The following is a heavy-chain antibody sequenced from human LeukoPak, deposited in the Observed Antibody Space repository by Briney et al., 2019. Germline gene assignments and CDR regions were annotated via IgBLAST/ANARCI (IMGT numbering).Heavy chain of an antibody. Sequence: SETLSLTCTVSSGSISTSNYYWGWVRQPPGKALEWIGNIFYSGSTYYSPSLKSRVTISLDTSRNQFSLKLNSVTAADTAVYYCASRKLGNDYWGQGTLVTVSS. V-gene: IGHV4-39*07. J-gene: IGHJ4*02. CDR2: IFYSGST. CDR3: ASRKLGNDY. CDR1: SGSISTSNYY. D-gene: IGHD7-27*01.